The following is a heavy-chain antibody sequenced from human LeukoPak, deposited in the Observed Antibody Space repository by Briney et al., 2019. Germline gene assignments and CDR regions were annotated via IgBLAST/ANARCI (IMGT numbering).Heavy chain of an antibody. D-gene: IGHD3-10*01. J-gene: IGHJ3*02. CDR2: IYYSGST. Sequence: SETLFLTCTVSGGSIISGGYYWSWIRQHPGKGVEWIGYIYYSGSTYYNPSLKSRVTISVDTSKNQFSLKLSSVTAADTALYYCAREARGAYGSGSGGDAFDIWGQGTMVTVSS. CDR1: GGSIISGGYY. CDR3: AREARGAYGSGSGGDAFDI. V-gene: IGHV4-31*03.